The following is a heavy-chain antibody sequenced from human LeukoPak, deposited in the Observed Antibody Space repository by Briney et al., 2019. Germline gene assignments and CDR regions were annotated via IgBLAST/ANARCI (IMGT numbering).Heavy chain of an antibody. CDR1: GFTFSDYY. Sequence: PGGSLRLSCAASGFTFSDYYMSWIRQAPGKGLEWVSYISSSDSTIYYADSLKGRFTISRDNAKNSLYLQMNSLRAEDTALYYCARHLGGSYYYYYMDVWGKGTTVTVSS. V-gene: IGHV3-11*01. CDR3: ARHLGGSYYYYYMDV. CDR2: ISSSDSTI. D-gene: IGHD3-16*01. J-gene: IGHJ6*03.